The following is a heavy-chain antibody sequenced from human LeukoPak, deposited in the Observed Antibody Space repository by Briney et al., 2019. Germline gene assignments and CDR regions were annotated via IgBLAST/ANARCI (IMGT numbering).Heavy chain of an antibody. CDR1: GYTFTGYY. J-gene: IGHJ5*02. CDR2: INPNGGGT. Sequence: GASVKVSCKASGYTFTGYYMHWVRQAPGQGLEWMGWINPNGGGTNYAQKFQGRVTMTRDTSISTAYMVLSRLRSDDTAVYYCARGTHYYGSGSYVYWFDPWGQGTLVTVSS. V-gene: IGHV1-2*02. D-gene: IGHD3-10*01. CDR3: ARGTHYYGSGSYVYWFDP.